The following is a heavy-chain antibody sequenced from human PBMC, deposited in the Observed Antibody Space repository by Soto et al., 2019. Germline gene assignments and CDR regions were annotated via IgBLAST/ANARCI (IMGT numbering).Heavy chain of an antibody. Sequence: ASVKVSCKASGGTFSSYAMSWVRRAPGQGLEWMGGIIPIFGTANYAQKFQGRVTITADESTSTAYMELSSLRSEDTAVYYCARRAAAEDYYYYGMDVWGQGTTVTVSS. V-gene: IGHV1-69*13. CDR1: GGTFSSYA. CDR2: IIPIFGTA. J-gene: IGHJ6*02. CDR3: ARRAAAEDYYYYGMDV. D-gene: IGHD6-13*01.